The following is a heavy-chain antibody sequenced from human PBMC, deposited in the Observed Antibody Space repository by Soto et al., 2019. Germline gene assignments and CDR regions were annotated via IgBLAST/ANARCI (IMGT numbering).Heavy chain of an antibody. J-gene: IGHJ4*02. V-gene: IGHV4-34*01. CDR3: ARGGGYVVY. D-gene: IGHD5-12*01. CDR2: TNHSGST. Sequence: SETLSLTCAVYGGSFSGYYWSWIRQPPGKGLEWIGETNHSGSTNYNPSLKSRVTISVDTSKNQFSLKLSSVTAADTAVYYCARGGGYVVYWGQGTLVTVSS. CDR1: GGSFSGYY.